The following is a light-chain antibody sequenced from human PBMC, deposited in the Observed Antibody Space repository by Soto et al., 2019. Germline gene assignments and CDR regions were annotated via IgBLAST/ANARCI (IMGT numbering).Light chain of an antibody. CDR1: RSDVGGYVF. V-gene: IGLV2-8*01. J-gene: IGLJ1*01. CDR2: EVN. CDR3: SSYAGSSDFYV. Sequence: QSALTQPPSASGSPGQSVTISCTGTRSDVGGYVFVSWYQQRPGKAPKLMIYEVNKRPSGVPDRFSGSKSANTASLTVSGLQAEDEAVYYCSSYAGSSDFYVFGTGTKLTVL.